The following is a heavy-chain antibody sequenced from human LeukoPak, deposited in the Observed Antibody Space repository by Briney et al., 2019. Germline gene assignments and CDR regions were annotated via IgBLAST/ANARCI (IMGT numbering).Heavy chain of an antibody. CDR2: MNPNSGNT. CDR1: GYTFNNYD. Sequence: GASVKVSCKASGYTFNNYDINWVRQAPGQGLEWMGWMNPNSGNTGYAQKCQGRFTLTRETFISTAYMELSSLRSDDTAVYYCVRAMAPLDTFNYQYAMDVWGQGTMVTVSS. CDR3: VRAMAPLDTFNYQYAMDV. D-gene: IGHD5-24*01. J-gene: IGHJ6*02. V-gene: IGHV1-8*01.